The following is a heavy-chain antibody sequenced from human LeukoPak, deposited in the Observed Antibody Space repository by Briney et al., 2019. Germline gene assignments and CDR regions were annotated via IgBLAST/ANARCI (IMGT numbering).Heavy chain of an antibody. Sequence: ASVKVSCKASGYTFTSYAMNWVRQAPGQGLEWMGWINTNTGNPTYAQGFTGRFVFSLDTSVSTAYLQISSLKAEDTAVYYCARFLGSGGYYNSGYYYYMDVWGKGTTVTVSS. J-gene: IGHJ6*03. D-gene: IGHD3-10*01. CDR2: INTNTGNP. CDR3: ARFLGSGGYYNSGYYYYMDV. CDR1: GYTFTSYA. V-gene: IGHV7-4-1*02.